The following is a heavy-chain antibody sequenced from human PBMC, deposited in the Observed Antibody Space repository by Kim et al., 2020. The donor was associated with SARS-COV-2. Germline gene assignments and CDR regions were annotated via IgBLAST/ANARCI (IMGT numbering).Heavy chain of an antibody. CDR3: ARDNPAAILDY. Sequence: SETLSLTCTVSAGSISSYYWSWVRQPPGKGLEWIGYVYYGDNTNYNPSLKSRVTMSIDTSKNQFSLKLSSMTAADTAVYFCARDNPAAILDYWGQGTLVT. CDR2: VYYGDNT. D-gene: IGHD2-2*01. V-gene: IGHV4-59*01. CDR1: AGSISSYY. J-gene: IGHJ4*02.